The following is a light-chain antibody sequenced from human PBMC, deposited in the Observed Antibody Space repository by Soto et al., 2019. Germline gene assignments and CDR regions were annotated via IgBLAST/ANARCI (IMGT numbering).Light chain of an antibody. J-gene: IGLJ2*01. CDR3: SSYTRSSTLV. CDR1: SSDVGGYNY. V-gene: IGLV2-14*01. CDR2: DVS. Sequence: QSALTQPASVSGSPGQSITISCTGTSSDVGGYNYVSWYQQHPGKAPKLMIYDVSNRSSGVSYRFSGSKSGNTASLPIAGLPAEDEADYYCSSYTRSSTLVFGGGTK.